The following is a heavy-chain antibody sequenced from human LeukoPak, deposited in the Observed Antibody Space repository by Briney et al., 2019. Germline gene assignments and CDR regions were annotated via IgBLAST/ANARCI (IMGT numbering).Heavy chain of an antibody. V-gene: IGHV4-59*11. Sequence: PSETLSLTCTVSGDSISNHYWSWIRQPPGKELEWIGYIYSNGNTNYNPSLKSRVTISIDTSKGQFSLSLTSVSAADTAVYYCERLLAYRSAWFDYWGQGTLVIVSS. D-gene: IGHD2/OR15-2a*01. CDR1: GDSISNHY. CDR3: ERLLAYRSAWFDY. J-gene: IGHJ4*02. CDR2: IYSNGNT.